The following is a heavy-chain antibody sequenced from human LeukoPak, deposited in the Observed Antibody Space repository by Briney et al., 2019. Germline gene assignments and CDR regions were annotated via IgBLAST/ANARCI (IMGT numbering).Heavy chain of an antibody. CDR1: GGSISSYY. CDR3: ARDRQTSDYYYYYMDV. CDR2: IYYSGST. J-gene: IGHJ6*03. Sequence: SETLSLTCTVSGGSISSYYWSWIRQPPGKGLEWIGYIYYSGSTNYNPSLKSRVTISVDTSKNQFSLKLSSVTAADTAVYYCARDRQTSDYYYYYMDVWGNGTTVTVSS. V-gene: IGHV4-59*01. D-gene: IGHD1-1*01.